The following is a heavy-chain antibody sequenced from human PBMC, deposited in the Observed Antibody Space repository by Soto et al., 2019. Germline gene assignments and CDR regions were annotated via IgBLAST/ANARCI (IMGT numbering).Heavy chain of an antibody. CDR1: GFTVSSNY. CDR3: ARDQDRGYSYGSYYYYYMDV. V-gene: IGHV3-66*01. D-gene: IGHD5-18*01. Sequence: EVQLVESGGGLVQPGGSLRLSCAASGFTVSSNYMSWVRQAPGQGLEWVPVIYSGGSTYYADSVKGRFTISRDNSKNTLYLQMNSLRAEDTAVYYCARDQDRGYSYGSYYYYYMDVWGKGTTVTVSS. CDR2: IYSGGST. J-gene: IGHJ6*03.